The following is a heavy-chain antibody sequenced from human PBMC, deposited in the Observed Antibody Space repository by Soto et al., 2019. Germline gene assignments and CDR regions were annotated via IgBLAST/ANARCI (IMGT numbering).Heavy chain of an antibody. CDR1: GYPFIKDG. D-gene: IGHD3-9*01. Sequence: QLQLVQSAAEVKKPGASVRVSCKAYGYPFIKDGISWRRQAPEQGLEWMGWIKVDSGYTNYAQKFQGRVTMTADTSSDTAFMELRSLRLDDTAVYFCATSYDTGFDPWGQGALVSVSS. CDR2: IKVDSGYT. CDR3: ATSYDTGFDP. V-gene: IGHV1-18*04. J-gene: IGHJ5*02.